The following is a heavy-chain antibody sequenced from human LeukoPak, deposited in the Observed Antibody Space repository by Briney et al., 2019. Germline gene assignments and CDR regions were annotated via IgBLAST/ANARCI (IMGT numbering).Heavy chain of an antibody. CDR3: ARVQFTDY. CDR1: GYTSTGYY. CDR2: INPNSGGA. D-gene: IGHD6-19*01. Sequence: ASVKVSCKASGYTSTGYYMHWVRQAPGQGLEWMGWINPNSGGAYYAQKFQGRVTMTRDSSISTAYMELSRLRSDDTAVYYCARVQFTDYWGQGTLVTVSS. V-gene: IGHV1-2*02. J-gene: IGHJ4*02.